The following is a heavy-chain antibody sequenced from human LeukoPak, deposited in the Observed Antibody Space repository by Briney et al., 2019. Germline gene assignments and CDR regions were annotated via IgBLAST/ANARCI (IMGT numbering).Heavy chain of an antibody. CDR2: IYKIGTT. V-gene: IGHV4-59*02. CDR3: VIGVGWQPDY. Sequence: GSLRLSCPASGFTVSSLAMHWVRQPPGKGLEWIGHIYKIGTTNYNPSLKSRLTISADTSKNQFSLQLRSVTAADTAVYYCVIGVGWQPDYWGQGALVTVSS. D-gene: IGHD2-15*01. CDR1: GFTVSSLA. J-gene: IGHJ4*02.